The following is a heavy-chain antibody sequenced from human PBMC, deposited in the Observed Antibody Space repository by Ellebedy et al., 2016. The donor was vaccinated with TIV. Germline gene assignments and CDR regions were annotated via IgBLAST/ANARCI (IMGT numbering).Heavy chain of an antibody. Sequence: MPSETLSLTCTVSDYSISSGYYWGWIRQPPGKGLEWIGSMYHGGSTYYHPSLMSRVTMSIDTYKNQFSLKLSSVTAADTAVYYCAREQWEQGQHGDAFDIWGQGTMVTVSS. CDR3: AREQWEQGQHGDAFDI. D-gene: IGHD1-26*01. CDR2: MYHGGST. J-gene: IGHJ3*02. V-gene: IGHV4-38-2*02. CDR1: DYSISSGYY.